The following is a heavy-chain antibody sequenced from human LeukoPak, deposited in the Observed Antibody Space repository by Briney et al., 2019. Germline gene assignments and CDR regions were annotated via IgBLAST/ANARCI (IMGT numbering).Heavy chain of an antibody. Sequence: SGPTLVKPTQTLTLTCTFSGFSLSTSGVGVGWIRQPPGKALEWLALIHWDDDKRYSPSLKSRLTITKDTSKNQVVLTMTNMDPVDTATYYCARIWFGELFGGAFDIWGQGTMVTVSS. D-gene: IGHD3-10*01. CDR1: GFSLSTSGVG. CDR2: IHWDDDK. V-gene: IGHV2-5*02. J-gene: IGHJ3*02. CDR3: ARIWFGELFGGAFDI.